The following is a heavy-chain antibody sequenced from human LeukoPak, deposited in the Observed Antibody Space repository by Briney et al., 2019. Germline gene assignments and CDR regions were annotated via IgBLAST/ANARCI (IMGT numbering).Heavy chain of an antibody. CDR3: AKDVPGYCSSTSCPQYFQH. J-gene: IGHJ1*01. Sequence: PGGSLRLSCAASGFTFSSYWMHWVRQAPGKGLVWVSLINSDGSSTRYADSVKGRFTISRDNSKNTLYLQMNSLRAEDTAVYYCAKDVPGYCSSTSCPQYFQHWGQGTLVTVSS. CDR1: GFTFSSYW. D-gene: IGHD2-2*01. V-gene: IGHV3-74*01. CDR2: INSDGSST.